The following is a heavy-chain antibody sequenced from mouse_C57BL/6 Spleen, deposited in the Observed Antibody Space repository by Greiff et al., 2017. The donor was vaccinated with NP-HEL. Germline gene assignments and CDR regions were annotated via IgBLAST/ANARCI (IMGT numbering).Heavy chain of an antibody. V-gene: IGHV1-26*01. Sequence: EVQLQQSGPELVKPGASVKISCKASGYTFTDYYMNWVKQSHGQSLEWIGDINPNNGGTSYNQKFKGKATLTVDKSSSTAYMELRSLTSEDAAVYYGARGGCYYYYFDYWGQGTTLTVSS. CDR2: INPNNGGT. J-gene: IGHJ2*01. CDR3: ARGGCYYYYFDY. D-gene: IGHD2-3*01. CDR1: GYTFTDYY.